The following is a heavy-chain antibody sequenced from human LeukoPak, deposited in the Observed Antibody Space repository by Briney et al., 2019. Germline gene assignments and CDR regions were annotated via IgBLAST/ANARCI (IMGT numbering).Heavy chain of an antibody. D-gene: IGHD3-10*01. V-gene: IGHV3-21*01. Sequence: PGGSLRLSCAASGFTVGSNYMNWVRQAPGKGLEWVSSISSSSSYIYYADSVKGRFTISRDNAKNSLYLQMNSLRAEDTAVYYCASEWDYYGSGSYLGLDYYFDYWGQGTLVTVSS. CDR1: GFTVGSNY. CDR3: ASEWDYYGSGSYLGLDYYFDY. CDR2: ISSSSSYI. J-gene: IGHJ4*02.